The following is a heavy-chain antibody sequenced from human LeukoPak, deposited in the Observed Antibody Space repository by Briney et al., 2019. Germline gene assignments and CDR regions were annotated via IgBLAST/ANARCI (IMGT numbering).Heavy chain of an antibody. CDR2: ISYSGTTI. V-gene: IGHV3-48*03. CDR3: ARVGPWVNPDYYYYYMDV. CDR1: GFTFSSYE. J-gene: IGHJ6*03. D-gene: IGHD1-14*01. Sequence: PGGSLRLSCAASGFTFSSYEMNWVRQAPGKGLEWVSYISYSGTTIYYADSVKGRFTISRDNAKNSLYLQMNSLRAEDTAVYYCARVGPWVNPDYYYYYMDVWGKGTTVTVSS.